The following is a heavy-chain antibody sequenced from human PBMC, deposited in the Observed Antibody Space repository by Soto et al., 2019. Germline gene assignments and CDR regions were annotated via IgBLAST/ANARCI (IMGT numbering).Heavy chain of an antibody. CDR2: VYATGTS. CDR1: GGSMSKFY. J-gene: IGHJ5*02. Sequence: SETLSLTCSVSGGSMSKFYWSWIRKTAGKGLEWMGRVYATGTSDYNPSPRSRIAMSVDISKKTFSLRLRSVTAADTCVYYCVRDGSKTLRDCFDPWGQGRLVTVSS. V-gene: IGHV4-4*07. CDR3: VRDGSKTLRDCFDP. D-gene: IGHD4-17*01.